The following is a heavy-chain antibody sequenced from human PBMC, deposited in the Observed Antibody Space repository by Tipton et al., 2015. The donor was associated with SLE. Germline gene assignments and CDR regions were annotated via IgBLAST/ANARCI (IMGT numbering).Heavy chain of an antibody. Sequence: TLSLTCAVYGGSFSGYYWSWIRQPPGKGLEWIGEINHSGSTNYNPSLKSRVTISVDTSKNQSSLKLSSVTAADTAVYYCARELYSSSFDYWGQGTLVTVSS. D-gene: IGHD6-19*01. CDR1: GGSFSGYY. J-gene: IGHJ4*02. CDR3: ARELYSSSFDY. CDR2: INHSGST. V-gene: IGHV4-34*01.